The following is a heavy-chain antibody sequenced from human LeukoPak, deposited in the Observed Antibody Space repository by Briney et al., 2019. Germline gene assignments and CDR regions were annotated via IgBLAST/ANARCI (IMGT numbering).Heavy chain of an antibody. CDR1: GFTFSSDW. V-gene: IGHV3-7*01. J-gene: IGHJ4*02. CDR3: ARDRWDIVVVPAAFNFDL. CDR2: IKEDGSEK. D-gene: IGHD2-2*01. Sequence: PGGSLRFSCAASGFTFSSDWMSWVRQAPGKGLEWVANIKEDGSEKYYVDSVKGRFTISRDNAKNSLYLQMNSLRAEDTAVYYCARDRWDIVVVPAAFNFDLWGQGTLVTVSS.